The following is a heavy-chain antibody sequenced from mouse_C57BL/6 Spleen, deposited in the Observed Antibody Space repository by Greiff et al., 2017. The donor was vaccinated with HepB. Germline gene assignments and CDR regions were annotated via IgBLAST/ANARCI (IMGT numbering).Heavy chain of an antibody. CDR2: IYPGDGDT. Sequence: VNVVESGPELVKPGASVKISCKASGYAFSSSWMNWVKQRPGKGLEWIGRIYPGDGDTNYNGKFKGKATLTADKSSSTAYMQLSSLTSEDSAVYFCARRTAQAQGFAYWGQGTLVTVSA. CDR3: ARRTAQAQGFAY. CDR1: GYAFSSSW. J-gene: IGHJ3*01. V-gene: IGHV1-82*01. D-gene: IGHD3-2*02.